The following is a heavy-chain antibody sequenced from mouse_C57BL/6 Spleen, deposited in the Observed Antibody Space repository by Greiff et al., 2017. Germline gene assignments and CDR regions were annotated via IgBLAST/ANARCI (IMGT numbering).Heavy chain of an antibody. CDR3: ARYDFGYFDV. Sequence: QVQLKESGAELVRPGTSVTVSCKASGYAFTNYLIEWVKQRPGQGLEWIGVINPGSGGTNYNEKFKGKATLTADKSSSTAYMQLSSLTSEDSAVYFCARYDFGYFDVWGTGTTVTVSS. V-gene: IGHV1-54*01. J-gene: IGHJ1*03. D-gene: IGHD2-12*01. CDR1: GYAFTNYL. CDR2: INPGSGGT.